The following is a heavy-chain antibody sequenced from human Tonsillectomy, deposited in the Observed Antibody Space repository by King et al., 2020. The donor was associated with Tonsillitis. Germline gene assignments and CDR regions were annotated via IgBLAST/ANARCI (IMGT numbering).Heavy chain of an antibody. Sequence: VQLVESGGNLVQPGGSLRLSCAASGFTFSTYAMNWVRQSPGKGLEWVSVIYRDGSSTYYADSVKGRFTISRDNSKNTLFLQMNSLRAEDTAVYYCAKVKYFDRWYYYGMDVWGQGTTVTVSS. J-gene: IGHJ6*02. V-gene: IGHV3-23*03. D-gene: IGHD3-9*01. CDR2: IYRDGSST. CDR3: AKVKYFDRWYYYGMDV. CDR1: GFTFSTYA.